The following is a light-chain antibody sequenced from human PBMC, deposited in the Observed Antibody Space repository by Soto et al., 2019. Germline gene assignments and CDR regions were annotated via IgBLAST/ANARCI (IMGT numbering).Light chain of an antibody. J-gene: IGLJ1*01. CDR2: GNS. CDR3: QSYDSSLSGYV. V-gene: IGLV1-40*01. CDR1: SSNIGAGYD. Sequence: SELPQPPSVSGAPGQRVTISCTGSSSNIGAGYDVHWYQQLPGTAPKLLIYGNSNRPSGVPDRFSGSKSGTSASLAITGLQAEDEADYYCQSYDSSLSGYVFGTGTKVTVL.